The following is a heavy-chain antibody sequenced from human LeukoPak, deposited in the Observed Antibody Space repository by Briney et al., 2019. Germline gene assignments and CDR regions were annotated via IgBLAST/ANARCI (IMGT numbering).Heavy chain of an antibody. V-gene: IGHV3-23*01. CDR3: AREISGSGDYFDY. J-gene: IGHJ4*02. Sequence: SGGSLRLSCAASGFTLSSYAVSWVRQAPGKGLERVSAISVSGNTYHADSVKGRFTVSRDSSKNTLYLQMNRLRAEDAAVYYCAREISGSGDYFDYWGQGTLVTVSS. CDR2: ISVSGNT. CDR1: GFTLSSYA. D-gene: IGHD1-26*01.